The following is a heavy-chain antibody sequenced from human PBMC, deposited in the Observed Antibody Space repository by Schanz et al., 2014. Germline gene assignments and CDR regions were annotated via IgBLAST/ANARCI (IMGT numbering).Heavy chain of an antibody. Sequence: VQLVDSGGGLVKPGKSLRLSCATSGFIFRSFGIHWVRQAPGKGLEWVSAMNESHSTIYYADSVKGRFTISRDNAKNTLYLQMNSLRAEDTAVYYCARPALWFGDNCFDPWGQGTLVTVSS. CDR3: ARPALWFGDNCFDP. V-gene: IGHV3-NL1*01. CDR2: MNESHSTI. J-gene: IGHJ5*02. CDR1: GFIFRSFG. D-gene: IGHD3-10*01.